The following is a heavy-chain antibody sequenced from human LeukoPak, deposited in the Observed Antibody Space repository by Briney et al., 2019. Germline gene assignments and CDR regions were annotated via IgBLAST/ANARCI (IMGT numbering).Heavy chain of an antibody. J-gene: IGHJ4*02. CDR2: ISGSGGST. D-gene: IGHD3-10*01. Sequence: GGSLRLSCAASGFTFSIYAMSWVRQAPGKGLEWVSAISGSGGSTYYADSVKGRFTISRDNSKNTLYLQMNSLRAEDTAVYYCAKDLRRDYGSGSYFPNWGQGTLVTVSS. CDR1: GFTFSIYA. V-gene: IGHV3-23*01. CDR3: AKDLRRDYGSGSYFPN.